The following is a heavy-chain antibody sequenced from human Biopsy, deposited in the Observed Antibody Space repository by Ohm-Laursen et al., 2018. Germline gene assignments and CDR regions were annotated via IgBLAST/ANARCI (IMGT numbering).Heavy chain of an antibody. D-gene: IGHD3-9*01. CDR1: EGTFSNYG. CDR2: NIPILGTG. CDR3: ATKLTGYFHH. Sequence: SVNVSCKTPEGTFSNYGVNWVRQAPGQGLEWLGGNIPILGTGTYAQKFQDRVTVAADTSTSTATMELRSLRSDDTAVYYCATKLTGYFHHWGQGTLVIVSS. J-gene: IGHJ1*01. V-gene: IGHV1-69*06.